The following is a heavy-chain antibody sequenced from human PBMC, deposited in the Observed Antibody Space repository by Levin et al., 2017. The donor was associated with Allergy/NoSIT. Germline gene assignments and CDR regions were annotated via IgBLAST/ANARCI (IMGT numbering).Heavy chain of an antibody. Sequence: GGSLRLSCAASGFTFSSHAMHWVRQAPGKGLEWVAFISFDGNNQYYADSVKGRLTISRDNSKNTLYLQMNSLRAEDTAVYFCVKEVIGKSFGDYWGQGTPVTVSS. CDR3: VKEVIGKSFGDY. V-gene: IGHV3-30-3*01. CDR2: ISFDGNNQ. CDR1: GFTFSSHA. D-gene: IGHD2-21*01. J-gene: IGHJ4*02.